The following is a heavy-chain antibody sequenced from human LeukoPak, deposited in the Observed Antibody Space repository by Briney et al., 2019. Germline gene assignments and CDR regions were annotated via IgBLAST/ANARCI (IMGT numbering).Heavy chain of an antibody. CDR3: ARWGRSPFDY. CDR1: GGSFSGYY. J-gene: IGHJ4*02. V-gene: IGHV4-34*01. CDR2: INHSGST. Sequence: PSETLSLTCAVYGGSFSGYYWSWIRQPPGKGLEWIGEINHSGSTNYNPSLKSRVTISVDTSKNQFSLKLSSVTAADTAVYYCARWGRSPFDYWGQGTLVTVSS. D-gene: IGHD3-16*01.